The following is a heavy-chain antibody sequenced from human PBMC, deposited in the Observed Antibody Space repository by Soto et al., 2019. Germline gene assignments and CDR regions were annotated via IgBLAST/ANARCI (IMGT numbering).Heavy chain of an antibody. Sequence: GESLKISCKGSGYSFTSYWIGWVRQMPGKGLEWMGIIYPGDSDTRYSPSFQGQVTISADKSISTAYLQWSSLKASDTAMYYCARHGSGWRGGWGRPTCYYYGMEVWGQGTTVTVSS. V-gene: IGHV5-51*01. CDR1: GYSFTSYW. D-gene: IGHD6-19*01. J-gene: IGHJ6*02. CDR2: IYPGDSDT. CDR3: ARHGSGWRGGWGRPTCYYYGMEV.